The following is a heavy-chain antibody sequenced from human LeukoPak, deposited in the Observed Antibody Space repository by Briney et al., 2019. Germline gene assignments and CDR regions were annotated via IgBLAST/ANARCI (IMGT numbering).Heavy chain of an antibody. J-gene: IGHJ4*02. Sequence: PSETLSLTCAVYGGSFSGYYWSWIRQPPGKGLEWIGEINHSGSTNYNPSLKSRVTISVDTSKNQFSLKLSSVPAADTAVYYCARGPFTIFGVVINLMAFDYWGQGTLVTVSS. D-gene: IGHD3-3*01. CDR3: ARGPFTIFGVVINLMAFDY. V-gene: IGHV4-34*01. CDR2: INHSGST. CDR1: GGSFSGYY.